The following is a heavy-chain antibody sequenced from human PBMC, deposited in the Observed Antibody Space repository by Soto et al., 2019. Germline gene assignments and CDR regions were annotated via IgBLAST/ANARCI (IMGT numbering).Heavy chain of an antibody. V-gene: IGHV3-23*01. CDR2: ITGSGTRT. CDR1: GFTFYNYA. CDR3: AKVSSPNDYHYYGMDV. Sequence: GGSLRLSCAASGFTFYNYAMNWVRQAPGKGLEWVSTITGSGTRTYYADSVKGRFTISRDNSKNTVFLQMNSLRAEDTALYYCAKVSSPNDYHYYGMDVWGRGTTVTVSS. J-gene: IGHJ6*02.